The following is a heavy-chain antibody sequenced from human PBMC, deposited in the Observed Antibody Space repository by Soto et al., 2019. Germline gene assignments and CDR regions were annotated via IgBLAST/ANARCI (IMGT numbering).Heavy chain of an antibody. CDR1: GGTFSSYA. J-gene: IGHJ6*02. CDR2: IIPIFGTA. V-gene: IGHV1-69*13. Sequence: SVKVSCKASGGTFSSYAISWVRQAPGQGLEWMGGIIPIFGTANYAQKFQGRVTITADESTSTAYMELSSLRSEDTAVYYCASATIFGVVDRLLGGHYGMDVWGQGTTVTV. D-gene: IGHD3-3*01. CDR3: ASATIFGVVDRLLGGHYGMDV.